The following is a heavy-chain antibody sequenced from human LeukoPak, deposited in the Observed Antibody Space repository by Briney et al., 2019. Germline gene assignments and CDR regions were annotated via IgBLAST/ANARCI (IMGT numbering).Heavy chain of an antibody. CDR1: GFTFDDYA. Sequence: GRSLRLSCAASGFTFDDYAMHWVRQAPGKGLEWVSGISWNSGSIGYADSVKGRFTISRDNAKNSLYLQMNSLRAEDTALYYCARSSGYYYMDVWGKGTTVTISS. CDR2: ISWNSGSI. CDR3: ARSSGYYYMDV. V-gene: IGHV3-9*01. J-gene: IGHJ6*03. D-gene: IGHD5-24*01.